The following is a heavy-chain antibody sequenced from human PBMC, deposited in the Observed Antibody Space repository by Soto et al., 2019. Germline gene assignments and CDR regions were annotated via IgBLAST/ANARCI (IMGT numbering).Heavy chain of an antibody. CDR3: ARGGFSSSWRLDS. V-gene: IGHV1-18*01. Sequence: QVQLVQSGTEVKKPGASVKVSCKASAYAFNTYAINWVRQAPGQGLEWMGSIFPYTGDTHYAQHFQGRFTMTTDTSTNTAYMDLASLRSDDTAVYYCARGGFSSSWRLDSWGPGTLVPVSS. CDR1: AYAFNTYA. J-gene: IGHJ4*02. CDR2: IFPYTGDT. D-gene: IGHD6-13*01.